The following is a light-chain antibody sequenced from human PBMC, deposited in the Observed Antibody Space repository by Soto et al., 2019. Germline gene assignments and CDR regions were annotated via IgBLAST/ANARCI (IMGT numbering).Light chain of an antibody. CDR3: SSYTSNVNED. CDR2: DVI. J-gene: IGLJ1*01. CDR1: NSDIGAYNY. Sequence: QSALTQPASVSGSPGQSIAISCTGTNSDIGAYNYVSWYQQHPGKAPKVIIYDVIYRPSGVSDRFSGSKSGNTASLTISGLQAEDEADYYCSSYTSNVNEDFGTGTKLTVL. V-gene: IGLV2-14*03.